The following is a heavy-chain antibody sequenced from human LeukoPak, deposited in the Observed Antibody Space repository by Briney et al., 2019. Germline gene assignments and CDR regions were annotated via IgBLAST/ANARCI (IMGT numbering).Heavy chain of an antibody. Sequence: SDPLTLLCTIWGRSISSPSFYWPWIRKTPDRGLDAIGSKYYSRNTYHNQYLKNRVTIPVETPKNHFALILTSVTAADAVVYYCERPGVVVAAYFGSWGQETPLTVSS. CDR3: ERPGVVVAAYFGS. D-gene: IGHD2-15*01. J-gene: IGHJ4*02. CDR2: KYYSRNT. V-gene: IGHV4-39*02. CDR1: GRSISSPSFY.